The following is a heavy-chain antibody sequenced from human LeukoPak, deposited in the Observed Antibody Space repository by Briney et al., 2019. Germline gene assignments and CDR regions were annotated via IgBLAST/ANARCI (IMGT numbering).Heavy chain of an antibody. J-gene: IGHJ5*02. CDR2: IYSGGST. Sequence: PGGSLRLSCAASGFTFSSYAMSWVRQAPGKGLEWVSVIYSGGSTYYADSVKGRFTISRDNSKNTLYLQMNSLRAEDTAVYYCARDYAVGWFDPWGQGTLVTVSS. CDR3: ARDYAVGWFDP. CDR1: GFTFSSYA. V-gene: IGHV3-53*01. D-gene: IGHD3-16*01.